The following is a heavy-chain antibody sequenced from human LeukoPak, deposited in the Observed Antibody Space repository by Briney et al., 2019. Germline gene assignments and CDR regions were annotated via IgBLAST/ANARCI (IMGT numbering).Heavy chain of an antibody. CDR1: GFTFSSYG. CDR3: AKDKLSGDHALNWFDP. V-gene: IGHV3-30*18. CDR2: ISYDGSNK. J-gene: IGHJ5*02. D-gene: IGHD2-21*02. Sequence: GGSLRLSCAASGFTFSSYGMHWVRQAPGEGLEWVAVISYDGSNKNYADSVKARFSISRDNSKNILYLQMNSLRVEDTAVYYCAKDKLSGDHALNWFDPWGQGTLATVSS.